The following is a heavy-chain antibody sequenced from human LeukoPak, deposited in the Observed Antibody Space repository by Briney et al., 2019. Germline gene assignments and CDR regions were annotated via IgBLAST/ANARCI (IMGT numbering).Heavy chain of an antibody. CDR2: ISGSGGNT. CDR3: AKGGVIVERGFDY. Sequence: PGGSLRLSCAASGFTFSSYAMSWVRQAPGKGLEWVSAISGSGGNTYYADSVRGRFTIFRDNSKNTLYVQMNSLRAEDTAVYYCAKGGVIVERGFDYWGQGTLVTVSS. V-gene: IGHV3-23*01. D-gene: IGHD2/OR15-2a*01. CDR1: GFTFSSYA. J-gene: IGHJ4*02.